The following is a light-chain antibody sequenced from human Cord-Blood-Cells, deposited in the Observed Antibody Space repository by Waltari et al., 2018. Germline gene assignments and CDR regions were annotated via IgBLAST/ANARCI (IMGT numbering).Light chain of an antibody. CDR3: QSYDSSIVV. V-gene: IGLV6-57*01. Sequence: NFMLPQPHSVSESPRKTVNISCTRSSGSIASNYVQWYQQRPGCSPTPVLYEDTPRPSGVPDRFSGSIDSSSNSASLTISGRKTEDEADDYCQSYDSSIVVFGGGTKLTVL. J-gene: IGLJ2*01. CDR1: SGSIASNY. CDR2: EDT.